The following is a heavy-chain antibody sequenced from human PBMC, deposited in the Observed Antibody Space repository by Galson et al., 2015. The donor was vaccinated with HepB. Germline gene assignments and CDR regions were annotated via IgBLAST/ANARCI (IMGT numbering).Heavy chain of an antibody. V-gene: IGHV1-24*01. CDR2: FDPEDGET. CDR3: ATRYYDSSGYSHWFDP. CDR1: GYTLTELS. Sequence: SVKVSCKVSGYTLTELSMHWVRQAPGKGLEWMGGFDPEDGETIYAQKFQGRVTMTEDTSTDTAYMELSSLRSEDTAVYYCATRYYDSSGYSHWFDPWGQGTLVTVSS. D-gene: IGHD3-22*01. J-gene: IGHJ5*02.